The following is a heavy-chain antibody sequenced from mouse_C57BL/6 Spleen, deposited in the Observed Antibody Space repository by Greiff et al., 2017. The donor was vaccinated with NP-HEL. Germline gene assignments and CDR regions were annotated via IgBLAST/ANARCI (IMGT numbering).Heavy chain of an antibody. J-gene: IGHJ1*03. CDR3: ARSSGTRYFDV. Sequence: QVQLQQSGPELVKPGASVKISCKASGYAFSSSWMNWVKQRPGKGLEWIGRIYPGDGDTNYNGKFKGKATLTADKSSSTAYMQLSSLTSEDSAVCFCARSSGTRYFDVWGTGTTVTVSS. D-gene: IGHD4-1*01. V-gene: IGHV1-82*01. CDR2: IYPGDGDT. CDR1: GYAFSSSW.